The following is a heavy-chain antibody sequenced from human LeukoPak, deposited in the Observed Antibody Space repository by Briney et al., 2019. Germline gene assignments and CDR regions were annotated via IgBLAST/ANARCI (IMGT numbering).Heavy chain of an antibody. CDR1: GFTFSSYT. J-gene: IGHJ4*02. CDR3: AREVTMVRGVILSIKYFDY. D-gene: IGHD3-10*01. V-gene: IGHV3-21*01. Sequence: GGSLRLSCAASGFTFSSYTMNWVRQAPGKGLEWVSSITGSNIYIFYADSVKGRFTISRDNAKNSLFLQMNSLRAEDTAVNYCAREVTMVRGVILSIKYFDYWGQGTLVTVSS. CDR2: ITGSNIYI.